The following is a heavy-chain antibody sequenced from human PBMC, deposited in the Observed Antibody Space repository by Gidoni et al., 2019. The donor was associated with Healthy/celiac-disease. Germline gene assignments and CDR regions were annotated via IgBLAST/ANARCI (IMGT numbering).Heavy chain of an antibody. CDR3: ASSTVTTGDLEINWFDP. CDR2: IIPIFGTA. V-gene: IGHV1-69*01. CDR1: GGTFSSYA. D-gene: IGHD7-27*01. J-gene: IGHJ5*02. Sequence: QVQLVQSGAEVKKPGSSVKVSCKASGGTFSSYAISWVRQAPGQGLEWMGGIIPIFGTANYAQKFQGRVTITADESTSTAYMELSSLRSEDTAVYYCASSTVTTGDLEINWFDPWGQGTLVTVSS.